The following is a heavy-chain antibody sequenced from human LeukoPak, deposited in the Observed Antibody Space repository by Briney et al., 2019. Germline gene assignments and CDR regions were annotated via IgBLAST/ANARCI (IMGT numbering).Heavy chain of an antibody. D-gene: IGHD5-18*01. CDR1: GYTFNSHG. J-gene: IGHJ4*02. V-gene: IGHV1-18*01. Sequence: GASVKVSCKASGYTFNSHGINWVRQAPGQGLECMGSISAYNGDKDFAQNFQGRLTMTTDTSTSTAYMELRSLRSDDTAVYYCARDTSPMVSPFDCWGQGTLVTVSS. CDR3: ARDTSPMVSPFDC. CDR2: ISAYNGDK.